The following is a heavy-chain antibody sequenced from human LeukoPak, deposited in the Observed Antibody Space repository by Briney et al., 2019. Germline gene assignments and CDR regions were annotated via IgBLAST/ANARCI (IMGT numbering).Heavy chain of an antibody. J-gene: IGHJ4*02. D-gene: IGHD5-12*01. CDR3: ARKLPGYNGDDYVVDY. V-gene: IGHV4-4*07. Sequence: LSETLSLTCTVSGGSISLHFWTSIRPPAGKGLEWIGRIYSSGSTNYNPSLKSRVTMSIDTFKNQFSLKVSSVTAADTAVYYCARKLPGYNGDDYVVDYWGQGTLVTVSS. CDR2: IYSSGST. CDR1: GGSISLHF.